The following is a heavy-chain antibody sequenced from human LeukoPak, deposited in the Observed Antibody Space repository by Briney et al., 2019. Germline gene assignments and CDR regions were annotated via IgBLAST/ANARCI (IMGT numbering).Heavy chain of an antibody. J-gene: IGHJ4*02. V-gene: IGHV3-7*05. CDR1: GFTFSGSW. D-gene: IGHD1-26*01. CDR2: IKTDGSEK. Sequence: GGSLTLSCVASGFTFSGSWMSWVRQAPGKGLEWVANIKTDGSEKYYVDSVKGRFTISRDNAKNSLYLQMNSLRAEDTAVYYCVRDGYSGSYYDYWGQGTLVTVSS. CDR3: VRDGYSGSYYDY.